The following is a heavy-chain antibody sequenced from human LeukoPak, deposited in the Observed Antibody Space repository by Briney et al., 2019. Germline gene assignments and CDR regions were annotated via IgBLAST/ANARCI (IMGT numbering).Heavy chain of an antibody. CDR2: IYSGGST. D-gene: IGHD6-19*01. Sequence: GGSLRLSCAASGFTFSSYGMSWVRQAPGKGLEWVSVIYSGGSTYYADSVKGRFTISRDNSKNTLHLQMNSLRAEDTAVYYCARGVAVAARFDYWGQGTLVTVSS. CDR3: ARGVAVAARFDY. CDR1: GFTFSSYG. V-gene: IGHV3-66*01. J-gene: IGHJ4*02.